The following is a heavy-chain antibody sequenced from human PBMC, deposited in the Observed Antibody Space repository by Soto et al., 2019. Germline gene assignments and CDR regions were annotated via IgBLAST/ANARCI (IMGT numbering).Heavy chain of an antibody. D-gene: IGHD3-10*01. J-gene: IGHJ5*02. Sequence: GASVKVSCKASGYTFTSYAMHWVRQAPGQRLEWMGWINAGNGNTKYSQKFQGRVTITRDTSASTAYMELSSLRSEDTAVYYCARDSDLWFGELFSPPNNWFDPWGQGTLVTVSS. CDR3: ARDSDLWFGELFSPPNNWFDP. CDR2: INAGNGNT. CDR1: GYTFTSYA. V-gene: IGHV1-3*01.